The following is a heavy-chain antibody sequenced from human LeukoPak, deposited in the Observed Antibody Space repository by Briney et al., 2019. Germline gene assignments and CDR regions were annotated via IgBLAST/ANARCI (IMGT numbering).Heavy chain of an antibody. D-gene: IGHD3-22*01. Sequence: GGSLRLSCAVSGFTFSSYKMNWVRQAQGKGLGWASSISSSSSYIYYADSVKGRFTISRDNAKNSLYLQMNSLRAEDTALYYCARVDGGSGYYGYYGMDVWGQGTTVTVSS. J-gene: IGHJ6*02. CDR2: ISSSSSYI. CDR1: GFTFSSYK. CDR3: ARVDGGSGYYGYYGMDV. V-gene: IGHV3-21*06.